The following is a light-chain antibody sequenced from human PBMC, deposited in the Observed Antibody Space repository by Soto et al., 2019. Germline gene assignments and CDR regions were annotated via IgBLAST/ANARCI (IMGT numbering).Light chain of an antibody. J-gene: IGLJ2*01. CDR3: SSSTNTNTLVI. V-gene: IGLV2-14*01. CDR1: SGDIGRYKF. CDR2: EGT. Sequence: QSVLTQPASVSGSPGQSVTIPCTGTSGDIGRYKFVSWFQQHPGKAPKLLIFEGTNRPSGVSHRFSGSKSGNTASLTISGLQAEDEAMYFCSSSTNTNTLVIFGGGTKLTVL.